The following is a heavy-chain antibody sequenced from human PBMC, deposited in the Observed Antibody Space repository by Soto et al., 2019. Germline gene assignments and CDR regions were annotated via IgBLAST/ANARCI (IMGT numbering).Heavy chain of an antibody. CDR3: ARGRSTPDYYYYYGTDV. J-gene: IGHJ6*02. Sequence: SVKVSCKASGGTFSSYSISWVRQAPGQGLEWMGGIIPIFGTANYAQKFQGRVTITADESTSTAYMELSSLRSEDTAVYYCARGRSTPDYYYYYGTDVWGQGTTVTVSS. CDR1: GGTFSSYS. CDR2: IIPIFGTA. V-gene: IGHV1-69*13. D-gene: IGHD2-2*01.